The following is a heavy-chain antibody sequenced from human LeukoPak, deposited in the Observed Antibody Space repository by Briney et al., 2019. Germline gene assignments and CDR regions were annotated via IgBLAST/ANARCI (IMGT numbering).Heavy chain of an antibody. Sequence: SETLSLTCTVSGGSISSYYWSWIRQPAGKGLEWIGRIYTSGSTNYNPSLKSRVTMSVDTSKNQFSLKLSSVTAADTAVYYCARDFYDSSGYRNDAFDIWGQGTMVTVSS. D-gene: IGHD3-22*01. J-gene: IGHJ3*02. CDR2: IYTSGST. CDR1: GGSISSYY. CDR3: ARDFYDSSGYRNDAFDI. V-gene: IGHV4-4*07.